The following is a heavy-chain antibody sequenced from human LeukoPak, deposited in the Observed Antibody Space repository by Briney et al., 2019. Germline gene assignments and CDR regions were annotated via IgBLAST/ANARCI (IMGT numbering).Heavy chain of an antibody. CDR3: ASRGGHQNSGYSYRVPYYFDY. CDR1: GGSISSSSYY. J-gene: IGHJ4*02. CDR2: IYYSGST. D-gene: IGHD5-18*01. V-gene: IGHV4-39*01. Sequence: PSETLSLTCTVSGGSISSSSYYWGWIRQPPGKGLEWIGSIYYSGSTYYNPSLKSRVTISVDTSKNQFSPKLSSVTAADTAVYYCASRGGHQNSGYSYRVPYYFDYWGQGTLVTVSS.